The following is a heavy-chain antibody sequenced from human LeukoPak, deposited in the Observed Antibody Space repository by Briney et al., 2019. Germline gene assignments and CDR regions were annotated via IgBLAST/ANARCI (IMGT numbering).Heavy chain of an antibody. D-gene: IGHD6-13*01. J-gene: IGHJ3*02. CDR2: MNPNSGNT. Sequence: ASVKVSCKASGYTFTSYDINWVRQATGQGLEWMGWMNPNSGNTGYAQKFQGRVTMTRNTSISTAYMELSSLRSEGTAVYYCASEGAAAAHDAFDIWGQGTMVTVSS. CDR3: ASEGAAAAHDAFDI. V-gene: IGHV1-8*01. CDR1: GYTFTSYD.